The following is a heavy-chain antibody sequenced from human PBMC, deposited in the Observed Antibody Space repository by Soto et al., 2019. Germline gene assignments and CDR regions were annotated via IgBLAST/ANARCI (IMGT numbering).Heavy chain of an antibody. CDR1: GFSFSGSD. J-gene: IGHJ4*02. D-gene: IGHD2-15*01. V-gene: IGHV3-73*01. CDR2: IKTKAENYAT. Sequence: VGSLRLSCAASGFSFSGSDMHWVRQASGEGLEWVGRIKTKAENYATALAASVKGRFSISRDDSKNTAYLEMNSLKTEDTAVYYCTRRDCSGGDCYSDFDYWGQGALVTVSS. CDR3: TRRDCSGGDCYSDFDY.